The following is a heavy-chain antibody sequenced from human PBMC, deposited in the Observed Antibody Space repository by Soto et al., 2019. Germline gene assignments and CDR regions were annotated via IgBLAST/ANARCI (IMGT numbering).Heavy chain of an antibody. CDR1: GFTFSSYG. J-gene: IGHJ6*02. CDR2: ISYDGSNK. D-gene: IGHD3-10*01. CDR3: AKDMVRGVTSAYYYYGMDV. Sequence: QVQLVESGGGVVQPGRSLRLSCAASGFTFSSYGMHWVRQAPGKGLEWVAVISYDGSNKYYADSVKGRFTISRDNSKNTLYLQMNSLRPEDTAVYYCAKDMVRGVTSAYYYYGMDVWGQGTTVTVSS. V-gene: IGHV3-30*18.